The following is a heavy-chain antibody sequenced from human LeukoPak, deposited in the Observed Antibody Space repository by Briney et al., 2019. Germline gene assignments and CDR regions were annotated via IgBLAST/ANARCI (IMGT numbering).Heavy chain of an antibody. CDR2: ISSGSRYI. D-gene: IGHD5-18*01. Sequence: GGSLRLSCAASGFTFSTYTLNWVRQAPGKGLEWVSSISSGSRYIYYADSVKGRFTISRDDAKNSLYLQMDSLRAEDTAVYYCARDRGYSYGHCFDYWGQGTPVTVSS. CDR3: ARDRGYSYGHCFDY. V-gene: IGHV3-21*01. CDR1: GFTFSTYT. J-gene: IGHJ4*02.